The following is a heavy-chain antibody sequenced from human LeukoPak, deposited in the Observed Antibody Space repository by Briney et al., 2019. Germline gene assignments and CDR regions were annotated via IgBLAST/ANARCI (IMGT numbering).Heavy chain of an antibody. D-gene: IGHD4-17*01. CDR1: GGSLSGYY. CDR2: IHHDGRT. V-gene: IGHV4-34*01. J-gene: IGHJ3*01. CDR3: ARDVVPRDYGDTLNAYDL. Sequence: SETLSLTCAVSGGSLSGYYWSWIRQSPGKGLEWMGDIHHDGRTKYKSSFKSRITISLVSSKNEVSLRLSPVTPADTALYFCARDVVPRDYGDTLNAYDLWGQGTMVTVS.